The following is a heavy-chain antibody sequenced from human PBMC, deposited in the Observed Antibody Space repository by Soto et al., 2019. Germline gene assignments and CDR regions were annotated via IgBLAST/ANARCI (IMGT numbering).Heavy chain of an antibody. J-gene: IGHJ3*02. D-gene: IGHD4-4*01. CDR1: GYTFTGYS. Sequence: QVQLVQSGAAVKKPGASVKVSCKASGYTFTGYSMHWVRQAPGQGLEWMGWINPNSGGTNYAQKVQGWVTMTRDTTISTDYMELGRVRSDDTAVDYFARDRGEGGGWLQSHDAFDIWGQGTMVNGSS. V-gene: IGHV1-2*04. CDR3: ARDRGEGGGWLQSHDAFDI. CDR2: INPNSGGT.